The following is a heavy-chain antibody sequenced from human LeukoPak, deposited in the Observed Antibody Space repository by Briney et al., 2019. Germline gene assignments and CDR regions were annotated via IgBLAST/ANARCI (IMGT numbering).Heavy chain of an antibody. Sequence: PSETLSLTCAVYGGSFSGYYWSWIRQPPGKGLEWIGEINHSGSTNYNPSLKSRVTISVDTSKNQFSLKLSSVTAADTAVYYCARAPVRGGLYYYYGMDVWGQGTTVTVSS. D-gene: IGHD3-10*01. J-gene: IGHJ6*02. CDR2: INHSGST. CDR1: GGSFSGYY. CDR3: ARAPVRGGLYYYYGMDV. V-gene: IGHV4-34*01.